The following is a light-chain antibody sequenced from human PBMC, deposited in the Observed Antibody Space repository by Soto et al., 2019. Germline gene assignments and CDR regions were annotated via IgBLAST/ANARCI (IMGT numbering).Light chain of an antibody. V-gene: IGKV3-15*01. Sequence: EIVMTQAPAALSVSPGERATLSCRASQSVSSNLAWHQQKPGQAPRILMYDASTRATGIPARFSGSGSGTEFTLTISSLQSEDFAVYYCQQYHNWPITFGQGTLLEI. CDR3: QQYHNWPIT. CDR1: QSVSSN. CDR2: DAS. J-gene: IGKJ5*01.